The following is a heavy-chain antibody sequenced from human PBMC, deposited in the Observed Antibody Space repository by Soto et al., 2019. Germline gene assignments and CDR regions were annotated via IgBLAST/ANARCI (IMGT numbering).Heavy chain of an antibody. CDR2: IYTSGST. J-gene: IGHJ4*02. CDR3: ASDGYCSGGSCCSLFY. CDR1: GGSISSYY. Sequence: KPSETLSLTCTVSGGSISSYYWSWIRQPAGKGLEWIGRIYTSGSTNYNPSLKSRVTMSVDTSKNQFSLKLSSVTAADTAVYYCASDGYCSGGSCCSLFYWGQGTLVTVS. D-gene: IGHD2-15*01. V-gene: IGHV4-4*07.